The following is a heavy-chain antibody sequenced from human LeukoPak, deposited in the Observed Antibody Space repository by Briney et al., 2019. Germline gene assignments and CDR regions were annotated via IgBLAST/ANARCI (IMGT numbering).Heavy chain of an antibody. CDR1: GFTFSSYA. CDR2: ISGSGGST. V-gene: IGHV3-23*01. CDR3: AKLLTTVTTPYFDY. J-gene: IGHJ4*02. Sequence: GASLRLSCAASGFTFSSYAMSWVRQAPGKGLEWVSAISGSGGSTYYADSVKGRLTISRDNSKNTLYLQMNSLRAEDTAVYYCAKLLTTVTTPYFDYWGQGTLVTVSS. D-gene: IGHD4-17*01.